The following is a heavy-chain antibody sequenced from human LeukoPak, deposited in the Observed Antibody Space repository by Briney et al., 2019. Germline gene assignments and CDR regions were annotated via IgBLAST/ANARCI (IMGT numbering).Heavy chain of an antibody. CDR1: GGSISSYY. V-gene: IGHV4-59*01. CDR2: IYYSGST. J-gene: IGHJ4*02. CDR3: ARTPYCSSTSCYPVDY. D-gene: IGHD2-2*01. Sequence: SETLSLTCTVSGGSISSYYWSWIRQPPGKGLEWIGSIYYSGSTNYNPSLKSRVTISVDTSKNQFSLKLSSVTAADTAVYYCARTPYCSSTSCYPVDYWGQGTLVTVSS.